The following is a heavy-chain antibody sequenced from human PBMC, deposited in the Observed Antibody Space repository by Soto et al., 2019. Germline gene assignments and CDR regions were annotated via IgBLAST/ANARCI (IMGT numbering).Heavy chain of an antibody. CDR2: IYHSGST. D-gene: IGHD4-17*01. CDR1: GCSISSSNW. CDR3: AGYGDSPNFDY. J-gene: IGHJ4*02. V-gene: IGHV4-4*02. Sequence: SDTLSLTCAVSGCSISSSNWWSWVRQPPGKGLEWIGEIYHSGSTNYNPSLKSRVTISVDKSKNQFSLKLSSVTAADTAVYYCAGYGDSPNFDYWGQGTLVTVSS.